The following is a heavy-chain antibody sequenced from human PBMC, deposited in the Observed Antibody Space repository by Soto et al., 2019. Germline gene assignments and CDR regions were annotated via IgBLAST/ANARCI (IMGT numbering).Heavy chain of an antibody. CDR2: INPGNGNA. V-gene: IGHV1-3*01. Sequence: QVQLVQSGAEVKKPGASVKVSCKTSGYIFTSYALHWVRQSPGQRLEWMGWINPGNGNAQCSQKFQGRVTITRDTSASMAYMEMSSLGSEDTAVYFCARDGHSVTNYFDYWGQGTLVTVSS. D-gene: IGHD4-17*01. CDR3: ARDGHSVTNYFDY. CDR1: GYIFTSYA. J-gene: IGHJ4*02.